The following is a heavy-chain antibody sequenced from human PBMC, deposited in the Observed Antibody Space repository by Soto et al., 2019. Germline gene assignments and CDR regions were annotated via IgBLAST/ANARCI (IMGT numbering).Heavy chain of an antibody. J-gene: IGHJ3*02. CDR1: GFTFSSYS. D-gene: IGHD6-13*01. CDR2: ISSSSSYI. CDR3: ARYRVYSSSWYDAFDI. V-gene: IGHV3-21*01. Sequence: EVQLVESGGGLVKPGGSLRLSCAASGFTFSSYSMNWVRQAPGKGLEWVSSISSSSSYIYYADSVKGRFTISRDNAKHSLYLQMNSLRAEDTAVYYCARYRVYSSSWYDAFDIWGQVTMVTVSS.